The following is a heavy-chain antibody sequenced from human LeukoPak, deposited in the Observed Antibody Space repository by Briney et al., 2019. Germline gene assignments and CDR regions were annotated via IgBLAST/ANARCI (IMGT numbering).Heavy chain of an antibody. CDR2: INSDGSST. Sequence: GGSLRLSCAASGFTFSSYWMHWVRQAPGKGLVWVSRINSDGSSTRYADSVKGRFTISRDNTKNTLYYCARATGCGGGGCPISHFYYYYQMDVWGKGTSVTVSS. D-gene: IGHD2-15*01. V-gene: IGHV3-74*01. CDR3: HFYYYYQMDV. CDR1: GFTFSSYW. J-gene: IGHJ6*03.